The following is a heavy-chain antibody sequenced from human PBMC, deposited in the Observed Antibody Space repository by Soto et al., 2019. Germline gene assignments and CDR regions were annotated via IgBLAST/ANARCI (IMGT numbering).Heavy chain of an antibody. J-gene: IGHJ5*02. D-gene: IGHD6-13*01. CDR3: ARLGTPYYSSSWGNWFDP. Sequence: QVQLVQSGAEVKKPGSSVKVSCTASGGTFSSYAISWVRQAPGQGLEWMGGIIPIFGTANYAQKFQGRVTITADASTSTAYMELSSLRSEDTAVYYCARLGTPYYSSSWGNWFDPWGQGTLVTVSS. CDR2: IIPIFGTA. CDR1: GGTFSSYA. V-gene: IGHV1-69*01.